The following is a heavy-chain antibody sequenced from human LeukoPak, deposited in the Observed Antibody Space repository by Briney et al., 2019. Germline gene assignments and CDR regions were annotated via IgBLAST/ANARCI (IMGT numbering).Heavy chain of an antibody. J-gene: IGHJ5*02. CDR3: ARSGPGFDP. CDR2: ISSSSSYI. V-gene: IGHV3-21*01. CDR1: GFAFSSYS. D-gene: IGHD3-10*01. Sequence: PRGSLRLSCAASGFAFSSYSTNSVRQAPGKGLEWVSSISSSSSYIYYADSVKGRFTISRDNAKNSLYLQMNSLRAEDTAVYYCARSGPGFDPWGQGTLVTVSS.